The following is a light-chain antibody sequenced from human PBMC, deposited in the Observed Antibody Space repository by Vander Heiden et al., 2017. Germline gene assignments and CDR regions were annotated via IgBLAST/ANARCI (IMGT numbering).Light chain of an antibody. V-gene: IGKV3-11*01. CDR3: QQRSNWPS. CDR2: DAS. Sequence: EIVLTQSPATLSLSPGERATLPCRASQSVSSYLAWYQPKPEQAPRLLIYDASNRATGIPARFSGSGSGTDFTLTISSLEPEDFAVYYCQQRSNWPSFGQGTRLEIK. J-gene: IGKJ5*01. CDR1: QSVSSY.